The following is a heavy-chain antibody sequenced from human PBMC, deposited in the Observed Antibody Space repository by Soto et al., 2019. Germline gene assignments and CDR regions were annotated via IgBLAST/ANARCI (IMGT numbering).Heavy chain of an antibody. CDR3: AKNPNWNNLAHFDY. Sequence: HPGGSLRLSCVASGFSFSTYAMSWVRQAPGKGLEWVSSTTGTGSTRNYADSVKGRFTISRDNSGNTLYLQMNSLRAEDTAVYYCAKNPNWNNLAHFDYWGQGTLVTVSS. CDR1: GFSFSTYA. V-gene: IGHV3-23*01. CDR2: TTGTGSTR. D-gene: IGHD1-1*01. J-gene: IGHJ4*02.